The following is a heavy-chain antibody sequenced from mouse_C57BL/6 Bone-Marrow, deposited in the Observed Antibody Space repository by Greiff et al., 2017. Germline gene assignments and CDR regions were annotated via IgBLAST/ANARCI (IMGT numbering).Heavy chain of an antibody. D-gene: IGHD1-1*01. V-gene: IGHV1-64*01. J-gene: IGHJ2*01. CDR3: GRRGNYGSRGFDY. CDR2: IHPNSGST. Sequence: QVQLQQPGAELVKPGASVKLSCKASGYTFTSYWMHWVKQRPGQGLEWIGMIHPNSGSTNYNEKFKSKATLTVDKSSSTAYMQLSSLTSEDSAVYYCGRRGNYGSRGFDYWGQGTTVTVSS. CDR1: GYTFTSYW.